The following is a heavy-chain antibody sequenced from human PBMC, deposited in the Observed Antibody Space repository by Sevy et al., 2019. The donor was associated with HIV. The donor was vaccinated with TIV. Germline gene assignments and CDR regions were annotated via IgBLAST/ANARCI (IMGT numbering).Heavy chain of an antibody. D-gene: IGHD4-17*01. CDR3: ARETTHDYGIDY. CDR1: GFTVSSNY. Sequence: GGSLRLSCAASGFTVSSNYMSWVRQAPGKGLEWVSVIYSGGSIYYADSVKGRFTISRDSSKKTLYLQMNSRRAEDTAVYYCARETTHDYGIDYWGQGTLVTVSS. CDR2: IYSGGSI. V-gene: IGHV3-66*01. J-gene: IGHJ4*02.